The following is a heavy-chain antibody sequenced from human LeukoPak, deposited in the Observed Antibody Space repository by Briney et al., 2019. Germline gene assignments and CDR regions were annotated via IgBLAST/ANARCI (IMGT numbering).Heavy chain of an antibody. V-gene: IGHV4-31*03. CDR3: ARGRSSDY. J-gene: IGHJ4*02. D-gene: IGHD6-6*01. CDR1: GGSISSGGYY. Sequence: PSETLSLTCTVSGGSISSGGYYWSWIRQHTGKGLEWIGYIYDSGSTYYNPSLKSRVTISVDTSKNQFSLKLSSVTAADTAVYYCARGRSSDYWGQGTLVTVSS. CDR2: IYDSGST.